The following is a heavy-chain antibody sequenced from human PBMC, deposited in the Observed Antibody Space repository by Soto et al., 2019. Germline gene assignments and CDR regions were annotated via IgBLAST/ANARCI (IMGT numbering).Heavy chain of an antibody. J-gene: IGHJ4*02. D-gene: IGHD3-10*01. Sequence: PGGSLRLSCAASGFTFSSYSMSWVRQAPGKGLEWVSGFRTSGDGGTTYYADSVKGRFTISRDNSKNTLFLQMNSLRVEDTAIYYCAKKVNSGPGSQYFDYWGQGTLVTVSS. CDR1: GFTFSSYS. V-gene: IGHV3-23*01. CDR3: AKKVNSGPGSQYFDY. CDR2: FRTSGDGGTT.